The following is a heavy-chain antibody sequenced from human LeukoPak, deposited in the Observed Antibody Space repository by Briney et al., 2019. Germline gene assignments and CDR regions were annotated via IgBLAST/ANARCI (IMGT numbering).Heavy chain of an antibody. V-gene: IGHV3-30*04. Sequence: GGSLRLSCAASRFIFSNYAMHWVRQAPGKGLDWVAVISYHGRDRFYADSVKGRFTISRDSSKGTLYLQMNSLRTEDTAVYYCVRQDCSGGSCYLDYWGQGTLVTVSS. CDR2: ISYHGRDR. D-gene: IGHD2-15*01. CDR3: VRQDCSGGSCYLDY. J-gene: IGHJ4*02. CDR1: RFIFSNYA.